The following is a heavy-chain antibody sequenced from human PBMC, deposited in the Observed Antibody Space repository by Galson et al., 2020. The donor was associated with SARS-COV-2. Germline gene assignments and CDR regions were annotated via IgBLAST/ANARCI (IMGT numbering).Heavy chain of an antibody. CDR2: MNPNSGNT. V-gene: IGHV1-8*01. CDR3: ARGRKVVRGVIITAADYYGMDV. CDR1: GYTFTSYD. J-gene: IGHJ6*02. Sequence: ASVKVSCKASGYTFTSYDINWVRQATGQGLEWMGWMNPNSGNTGYAQKFQGRVTMTRNTSISTAYMELSSLRSEDTAVYYCARGRKVVRGVIITAADYYGMDVWGQGTTVTVSS. D-gene: IGHD3-10*01.